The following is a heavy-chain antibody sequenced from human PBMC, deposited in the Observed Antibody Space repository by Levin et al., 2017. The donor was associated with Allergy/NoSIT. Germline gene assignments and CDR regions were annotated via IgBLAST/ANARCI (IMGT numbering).Heavy chain of an antibody. Sequence: PSETLSLTCTVSGGSISSSSYYWGWIRQPPGKGLEWIGSIYYSGSTYYNPSLKSRVTISVDTSKNQFSLKLSSVTAADTAVYYCARLGAYDILTGYYEYYFDYWGQGTLVTVSS. J-gene: IGHJ4*02. CDR2: IYYSGST. CDR1: GGSISSSSYY. D-gene: IGHD3-9*01. V-gene: IGHV4-39*01. CDR3: ARLGAYDILTGYYEYYFDY.